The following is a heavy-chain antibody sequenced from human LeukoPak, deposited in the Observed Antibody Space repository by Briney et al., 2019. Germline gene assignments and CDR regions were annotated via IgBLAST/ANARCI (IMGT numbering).Heavy chain of an antibody. D-gene: IGHD5-12*01. CDR2: INPNSGGT. CDR3: AKPPGGGYDPFDY. J-gene: IGHJ4*02. CDR1: GYTFTGYY. Sequence: ASVKVSCKASGYTFTGYYMHWVRQAPGQGLEWMGWINPNSGGTNYAQKFQGRVTMTRDTSISTAYMELSRLRSDDTAVYYCAKPPGGGYDPFDYWGQGTLVSVSS. V-gene: IGHV1-2*02.